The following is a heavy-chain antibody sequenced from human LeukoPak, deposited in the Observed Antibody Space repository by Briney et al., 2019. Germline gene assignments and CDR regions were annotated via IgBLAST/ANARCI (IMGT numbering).Heavy chain of an antibody. J-gene: IGHJ6*02. CDR2: ISGSGGST. CDR1: GFAFASYA. V-gene: IGHV3-23*01. CDR3: ARDSGIYDSSGYYGLSYYGMDV. Sequence: PGGSLRLSCAASGFAFASYAMTWVRQAPGKGLEWFSAISGSGGSTYYADSVKGRFTISRDNYKNTLYLQMNSLRAGDTAVYYCARDSGIYDSSGYYGLSYYGMDVWGQGTTVTVSS. D-gene: IGHD3-22*01.